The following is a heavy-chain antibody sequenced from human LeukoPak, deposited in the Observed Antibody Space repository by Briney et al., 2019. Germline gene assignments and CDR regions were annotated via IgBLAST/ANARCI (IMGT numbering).Heavy chain of an antibody. V-gene: IGHV3-23*01. Sequence: GGTLRLSCAAPGFTFSSYGTSWGRDAPGKGLERVSAIRGSGGSTCYADSVKGGVTISRDNSKNTQYLQINSLRAADTPVYYCVRDGGSAGYINGDEAFDIWGQGTMVTVSS. CDR2: IRGSGGST. CDR3: VRDGGSAGYINGDEAFDI. J-gene: IGHJ3*02. CDR1: GFTFSSYG. D-gene: IGHD1-20*01.